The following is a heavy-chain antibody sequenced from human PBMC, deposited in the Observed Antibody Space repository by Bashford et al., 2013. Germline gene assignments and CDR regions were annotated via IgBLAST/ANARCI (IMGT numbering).Heavy chain of an antibody. CDR2: ISHSEAT. D-gene: IGHD3-9*01. V-gene: IGHV4-4*02. CDR3: ASCGLRSFDWS. Sequence: SETLSLTCTVSRGSMSSNIWWSWVRQPPGKGLEWIGEISHSEATNYNPSLNGRLTLSLDKSKKQISLHLTSVTAADTAVYFCASCGLRSFDWSWGQGTLVTVSS. J-gene: IGHJ4*02. CDR1: RGSMSSNIW.